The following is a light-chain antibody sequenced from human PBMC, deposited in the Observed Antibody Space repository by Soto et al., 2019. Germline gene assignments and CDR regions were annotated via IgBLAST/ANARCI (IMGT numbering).Light chain of an antibody. CDR2: PAS. CDR3: QQSYNTPQT. V-gene: IGKV1-39*01. CDR1: QGISTY. Sequence: DIQLTQSPSFLSASVGDRVTITCRASQGISTYLAWYQQKPGKAPKFLIYPASTFQSGVPSRFSGSGSGTDYTLTISSLQPEDFATYYCQQSYNTPQTFGQGTKVDIK. J-gene: IGKJ1*01.